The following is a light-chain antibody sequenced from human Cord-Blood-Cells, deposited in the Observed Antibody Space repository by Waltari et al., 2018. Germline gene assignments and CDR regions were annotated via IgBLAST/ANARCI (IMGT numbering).Light chain of an antibody. Sequence: EIVLTHSPATLSLSPGERATLSCRASQSVSSYLAWYQQKPGQAPMLLIYDASNRATGIPSRFSGSGSGTDFTLTISSLEPEDFAVYYCQQRSNGRVTFGGGTKVEIK. V-gene: IGKV3-11*01. CDR1: QSVSSY. CDR3: QQRSNGRVT. CDR2: DAS. J-gene: IGKJ4*01.